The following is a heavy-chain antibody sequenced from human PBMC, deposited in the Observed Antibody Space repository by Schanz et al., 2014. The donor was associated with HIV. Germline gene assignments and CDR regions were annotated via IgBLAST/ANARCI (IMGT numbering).Heavy chain of an antibody. V-gene: IGHV1-24*01. Sequence: QVQLVQSGAEVKKPGASVKVSCKVSGYTLRELSVHWVRQAPGKGLEWMGGFDLEHGETIYAQKFRGRVTVTRDKSTSTVYVEMRDLRSDDTAVYYCARKQQLTGEFDSWGQGTLITVSS. CDR3: ARKQQLTGEFDS. J-gene: IGHJ4*02. CDR1: GYTLRELS. CDR2: FDLEHGET. D-gene: IGHD6-13*01.